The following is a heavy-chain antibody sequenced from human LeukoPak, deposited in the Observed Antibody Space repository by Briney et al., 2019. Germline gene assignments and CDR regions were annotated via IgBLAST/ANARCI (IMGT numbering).Heavy chain of an antibody. CDR1: GGTFSSYA. J-gene: IGHJ6*02. D-gene: IGHD2-2*01. Sequence: ASVKVSCKASGGTFSSYAISWVRQAPGQGLEWMGRIIPIFGIANYAQKFQGRVTITADKSTSTAYMELSSLRSEDTAVYYCATQAGYCSSTSCLYYYGMDVWGQRTTVTVSS. CDR3: ATQAGYCSSTSCLYYYGMDV. CDR2: IIPIFGIA. V-gene: IGHV1-69*04.